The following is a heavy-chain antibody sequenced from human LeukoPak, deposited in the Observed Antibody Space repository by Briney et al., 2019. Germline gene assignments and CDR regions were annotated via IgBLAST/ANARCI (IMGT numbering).Heavy chain of an antibody. CDR2: INPNSGGT. J-gene: IGHJ6*03. Sequence: GASVKVSCKASGYTFTGYYMHWVRQAPGQGLEWMGWINPNSGGTNYAQKFQGRVTMTRDTSISTAYMELSRLRSDDTAVYYCARAKGSAPIIPYYYYYMDVWGKGTTVTVSS. CDR1: GYTFTGYY. CDR3: ARAKGSAPIIPYYYYYMDV. D-gene: IGHD2-15*01. V-gene: IGHV1-2*02.